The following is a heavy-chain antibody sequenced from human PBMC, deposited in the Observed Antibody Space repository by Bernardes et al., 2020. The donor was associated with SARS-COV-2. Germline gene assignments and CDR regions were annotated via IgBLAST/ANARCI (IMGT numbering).Heavy chain of an antibody. CDR3: ARRPGIAVAGTGVTFDI. Sequence: SETLSLTCTVSGGSISSYYWSWIRQPPGKGLEWIGYIHYSGSTNYNPSLKSRVTIAVDTSNNQFSLKLSSVTAADTAVYYCARRPGIAVAGTGVTFDIWGQGTMVTV. J-gene: IGHJ3*02. V-gene: IGHV4-59*08. CDR1: GGSISSYY. CDR2: IHYSGST. D-gene: IGHD6-19*01.